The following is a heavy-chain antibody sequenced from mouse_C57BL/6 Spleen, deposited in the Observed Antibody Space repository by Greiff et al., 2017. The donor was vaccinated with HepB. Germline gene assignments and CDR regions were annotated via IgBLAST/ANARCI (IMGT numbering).Heavy chain of an antibody. V-gene: IGHV10-1*01. CDR2: IRSKSNNYAT. Sequence: EVKLMESGGGLVQPKGSLKLSCAASGFSFNTYAMNWVRQAPGKGLEWVARIRSKSNNYATYYADSVKDRFTISRDDSESMLYLQMNNLKTEDTAMYYCVRHVGSTSHWYFDVWGTGTTVTVSS. J-gene: IGHJ1*03. CDR1: GFSFNTYA. D-gene: IGHD1-1*01. CDR3: VRHVGSTSHWYFDV.